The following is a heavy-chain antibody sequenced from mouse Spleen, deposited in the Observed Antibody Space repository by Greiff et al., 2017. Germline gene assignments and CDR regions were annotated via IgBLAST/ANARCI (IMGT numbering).Heavy chain of an antibody. CDR3: TRSITTATCLFDY. CDR2: IDPETGGT. D-gene: IGHD1-2*01. Sequence: QVQLKESGAELVRPGASVTLSCKASGYTFTDYEMHWVKQTPVHGLEWIGAIDPETGGTAYNQKFKGKAILTADKSSSTAYMELRSLTSEDSAVYYCTRSITTATCLFDYWGQGTTLTVSS. J-gene: IGHJ2*01. V-gene: IGHV1-15*01. CDR1: GYTFTDYE.